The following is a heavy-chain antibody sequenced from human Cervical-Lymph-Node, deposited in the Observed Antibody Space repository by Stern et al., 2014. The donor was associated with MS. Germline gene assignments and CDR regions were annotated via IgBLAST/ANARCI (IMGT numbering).Heavy chain of an antibody. D-gene: IGHD2-2*01. V-gene: IGHV4-59*08. CDR2: IYYSGST. CDR1: GGSISSYY. CDR3: ARHYLRPSTRTQMAVD. Sequence: QVQLQESGPGLVKPSETLSLTCTVSGGSISSYYWSWIRQPPGKGLEWIGYIYYSGSTNYNPSLKRRVTISVDTSKTQFSLKLSSVTAADTAVYYCARHYLRPSTRTQMAVDWGQGTLVTVSS. J-gene: IGHJ4*02.